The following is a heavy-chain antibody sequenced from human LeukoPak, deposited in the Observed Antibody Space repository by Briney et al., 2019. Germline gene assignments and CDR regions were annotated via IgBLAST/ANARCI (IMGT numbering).Heavy chain of an antibody. D-gene: IGHD3-3*01. CDR3: ARDRTIFGVVIIDTGFDY. V-gene: IGHV1-18*01. J-gene: IGHJ4*02. Sequence: ASVTVSCTASGYTFTSYGISWVRQAPGQGLEWMGWISAYNGNTNYAQKLQGRVTMTTDTSTSTAYMELRSLRSDDTAVYYCARDRTIFGVVIIDTGFDYWGQGTLVTVSS. CDR1: GYTFTSYG. CDR2: ISAYNGNT.